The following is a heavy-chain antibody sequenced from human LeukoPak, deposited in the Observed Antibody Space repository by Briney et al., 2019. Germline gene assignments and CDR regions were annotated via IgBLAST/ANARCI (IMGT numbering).Heavy chain of an antibody. J-gene: IGHJ4*02. CDR1: GYTFTSYG. CDR3: ARKGSNYPFDY. Sequence: GASVKVSCKASGYTFTSYGITWVRQAPGQGLECMGWISAYNGNTNYAQKFQGRVTMTTDTSTSTAYMELWSLRSDDTAVYYCARKGSNYPFDYWGQGTLVTVSS. CDR2: ISAYNGNT. V-gene: IGHV1-18*01. D-gene: IGHD4-11*01.